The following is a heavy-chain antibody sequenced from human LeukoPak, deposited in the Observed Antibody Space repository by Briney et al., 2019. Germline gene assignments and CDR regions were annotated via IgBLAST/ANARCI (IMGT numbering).Heavy chain of an antibody. D-gene: IGHD2-15*01. CDR3: ARDLALGYCSGGSCYEIDY. Sequence: ASVKVSCKASGYTFTGYYMHWVRQAPGQGLEWMGWINPNSGGTNYAQKFQGRVTMTRDTSISTAYMELSRLRSDDTAVYYCARDLALGYCSGGSCYEIDYWGQGTLVTVSS. CDR2: INPNSGGT. V-gene: IGHV1-2*02. J-gene: IGHJ4*02. CDR1: GYTFTGYY.